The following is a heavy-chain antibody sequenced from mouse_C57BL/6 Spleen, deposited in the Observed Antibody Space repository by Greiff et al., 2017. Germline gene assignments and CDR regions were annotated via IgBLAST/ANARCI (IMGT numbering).Heavy chain of an antibody. J-gene: IGHJ4*01. Sequence: QVQLQQSGPELVKPGASVKLSCKASGYTFTSYDINWVKQRPGQGLEWIGWIYPRDGSTKYNEKFKGKATLTVDTSSSTAYMELHSLTSEDSAVYFCARERVYYGSSYDYAMDYWGQGTSVTVSS. CDR2: IYPRDGST. CDR3: ARERVYYGSSYDYAMDY. V-gene: IGHV1-85*01. CDR1: GYTFTSYD. D-gene: IGHD1-1*01.